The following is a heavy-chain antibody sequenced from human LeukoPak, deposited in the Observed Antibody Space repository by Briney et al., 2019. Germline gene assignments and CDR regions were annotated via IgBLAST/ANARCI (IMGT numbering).Heavy chain of an antibody. CDR1: GFTFSSYW. J-gene: IGHJ4*02. D-gene: IGHD3-22*01. CDR3: ARDDNHYYDSSGHFSY. Sequence: GGSLRLSCAASGFTFSSYWMHWDRQAPGKGLVWVSRINSDGSSTSYADSVKGRFTISRDNAKNTLYLPMNSLRAEDTAVYYCARDDNHYYDSSGHFSYWGQGTLVTVSS. V-gene: IGHV3-74*01. CDR2: INSDGSST.